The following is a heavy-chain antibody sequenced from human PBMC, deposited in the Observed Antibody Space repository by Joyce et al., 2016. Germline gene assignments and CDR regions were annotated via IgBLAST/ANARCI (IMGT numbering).Heavy chain of an antibody. Sequence: EVQLVESGGVVVQPGGSLRLSCAASGFIFDDYTMHWVRQRPGKGLEWVSQISWDGDRIYYADSVKGRFTISRDNSKNSRYLQMSSLRSDDTAFYYCAKGGKLVDGFEYWGQGTLVTVSS. J-gene: IGHJ4*02. CDR1: GFIFDDYT. CDR2: ISWDGDRI. D-gene: IGHD1-26*01. CDR3: AKGGKLVDGFEY. V-gene: IGHV3-43*01.